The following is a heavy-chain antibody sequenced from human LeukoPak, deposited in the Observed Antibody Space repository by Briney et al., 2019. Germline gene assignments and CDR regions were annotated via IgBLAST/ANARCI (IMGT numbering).Heavy chain of an antibody. CDR1: GFTFSGYA. J-gene: IGHJ4*02. CDR3: AKDHYSGSYYGFDY. V-gene: IGHV3-23*01. CDR2: ISGSGGST. D-gene: IGHD1-26*01. Sequence: PGGSLRLSCAASGFTFSGYAMSWVRQAPGKGREGVSAISGSGGSTYYADSGKGRFTISRDNSKNTLYLQMNSLRAEDTAVYYCAKDHYSGSYYGFDYWGQGTLVTVSS.